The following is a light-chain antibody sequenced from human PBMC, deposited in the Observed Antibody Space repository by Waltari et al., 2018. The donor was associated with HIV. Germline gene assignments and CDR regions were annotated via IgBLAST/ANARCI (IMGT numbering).Light chain of an antibody. CDR3: QQFADLPLT. V-gene: IGKV1-33*01. J-gene: IGKJ4*01. CDR1: QDIHHY. Sequence: IQMTQSPSSLSAAVGDKVTITCQASQDIHHYLNWYPKKPGKAPNLLIYDASKLHTGVPSRFSGSGSGTHLTFTITSLQPEDIGTYYCQQFADLPLTFGGGTQVEI. CDR2: DAS.